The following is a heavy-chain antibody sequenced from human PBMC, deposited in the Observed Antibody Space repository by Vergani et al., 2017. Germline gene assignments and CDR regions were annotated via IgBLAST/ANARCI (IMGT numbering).Heavy chain of an antibody. Sequence: EVQLVESGGGLVQPGGSLRLSCAASGFTFSSYSMNWVRQAPGKGLEWVSYISSSSSTIYYADSVKGRFTISRDNAKNSLYLQMNSLRAEDTALYYCAKGADYYGSGELDYWGQGTLVTVSS. CDR3: AKGADYYGSGELDY. J-gene: IGHJ4*02. CDR1: GFTFSSYS. D-gene: IGHD3-10*01. CDR2: ISSSSSTI. V-gene: IGHV3-48*04.